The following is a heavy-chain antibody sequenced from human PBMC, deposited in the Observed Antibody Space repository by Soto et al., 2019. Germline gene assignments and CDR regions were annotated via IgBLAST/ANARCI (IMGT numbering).Heavy chain of an antibody. D-gene: IGHD6-6*01. V-gene: IGHV1-69*01. Sequence: QVQLVQSGAEVKKPGSSVKVSCKASGGTFSSYAISWARQAPGQGLEWMGGIIPIFGTANYAQKFQGRVTITGEESTSTAYRELSSLRSEDTAVYYCARDPSSSFHPSYYYYGMDVGGKGTTVTVSS. CDR1: GGTFSSYA. CDR3: ARDPSSSFHPSYYYYGMDV. J-gene: IGHJ6*04. CDR2: IIPIFGTA.